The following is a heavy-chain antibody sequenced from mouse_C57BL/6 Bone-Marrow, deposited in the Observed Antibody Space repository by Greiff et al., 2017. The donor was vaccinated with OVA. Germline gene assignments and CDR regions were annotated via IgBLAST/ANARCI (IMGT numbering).Heavy chain of an antibody. Sequence: EVQLVESGGGLVKPGGSLKLSCAASGFTFSDYGMHWVRQAPEKGLEWVAYISSGSSTIYYADKVKGRFTISRDNAKNTLFLQMTSLRSEDTAMYYCARDYGSSYDAMDYWGQGTSVTVSS. V-gene: IGHV5-17*01. J-gene: IGHJ4*01. CDR1: GFTFSDYG. D-gene: IGHD1-1*01. CDR2: ISSGSSTI. CDR3: ARDYGSSYDAMDY.